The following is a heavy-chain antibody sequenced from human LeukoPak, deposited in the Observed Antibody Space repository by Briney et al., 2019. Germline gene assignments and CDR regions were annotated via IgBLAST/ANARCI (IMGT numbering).Heavy chain of an antibody. CDR2: IKSKTDGGTT. Sequence: GESLKISCAASGFTFSNAWMSWVRQAPGKGLEWVGRIKSKTDGGTTDYAAPVKGRFTISGDDSKNTLYLQMNSLKTEDTAVYYCTTETYYYDSSGYYGGDYRGKGTLVTVSS. D-gene: IGHD3-22*01. V-gene: IGHV3-15*01. CDR3: TTETYYYDSSGYYGGDY. J-gene: IGHJ4*02. CDR1: GFTFSNAW.